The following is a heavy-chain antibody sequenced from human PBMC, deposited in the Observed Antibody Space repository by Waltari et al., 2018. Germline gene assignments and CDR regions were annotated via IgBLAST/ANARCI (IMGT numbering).Heavy chain of an antibody. Sequence: EVQLVESVGHLIQPGGSLRLSCAASSFNVSSSYMNWVRQAPGKGLEGVSILYHAGNTYYADSVKGRFTFSRDNSKNTLYLQMNSLRAEDTAVYYCARGNTKYGMDVWGQGTTVTVSS. D-gene: IGHD3-10*01. CDR3: ARGNTKYGMDV. CDR2: LYHAGNT. CDR1: SFNVSSSY. V-gene: IGHV3-53*01. J-gene: IGHJ6*02.